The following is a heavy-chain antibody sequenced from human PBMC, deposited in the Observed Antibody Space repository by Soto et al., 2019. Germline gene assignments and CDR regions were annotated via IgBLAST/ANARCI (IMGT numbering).Heavy chain of an antibody. CDR3: ARVGVVAARGVEYYYHLAV. D-gene: IGHD2-15*01. V-gene: IGHV1-18*01. J-gene: IGHJ6*03. Sequence: ASVKVSCKASGYTFTSYGISWVRQAPGQGLEWMGWISAYNGNTNYAQKLQGRVTMTTDTSTSTAYMELRSLRSDDTAVYYCARVGVVAARGVEYYYHLAVWGKGTTVTVS. CDR2: ISAYNGNT. CDR1: GYTFTSYG.